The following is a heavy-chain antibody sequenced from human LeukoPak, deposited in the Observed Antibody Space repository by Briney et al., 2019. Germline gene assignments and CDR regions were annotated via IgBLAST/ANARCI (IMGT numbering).Heavy chain of an antibody. CDR1: GFAFSIYW. J-gene: IGHJ4*02. D-gene: IGHD2-21*02. V-gene: IGHV3-7*01. CDR2: INQDGSEK. CDR3: ARGEGVTNDY. Sequence: PGGSLRLSCAASGFAFSIYWMNWVRQAPGRGLEWVANINQDGSEKSYVDSVKGRFTISRDNAKNSLYLQMNSLRAEDTAFYYCARGEGVTNDYWGQGTLVTVSS.